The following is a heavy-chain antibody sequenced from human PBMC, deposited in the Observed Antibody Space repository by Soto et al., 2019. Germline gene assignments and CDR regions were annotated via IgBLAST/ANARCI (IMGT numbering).Heavy chain of an antibody. J-gene: IGHJ4*02. CDR3: ARHFFDLPHPFDY. D-gene: IGHD3-3*01. V-gene: IGHV4-39*01. CDR2: IYYSGST. CDR1: GGSISSSSYY. Sequence: SETLSLTCTVSGGSISSSSYYWGWIRQPPGKGLEWIGSIYYSGSTYYNPSLKSRVTISVDTSKNQFSLKLSSVTAADTAVYYCARHFFDLPHPFDYWGQGTLVTVSS.